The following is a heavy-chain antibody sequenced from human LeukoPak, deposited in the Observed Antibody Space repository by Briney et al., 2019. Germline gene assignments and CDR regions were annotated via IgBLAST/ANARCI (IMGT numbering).Heavy chain of an antibody. D-gene: IGHD6-13*01. V-gene: IGHV3-23*01. Sequence: GGSRSLSCAASGFTFSSYAMNWVSQAPEKGLEWVSAISNSGGSTYYADSVKGRFTISRDNAKNTLYLQMNSLRAEDTAIYYCGRDIATAVDYWGVGSLVTVSS. CDR3: GRDIATAVDY. CDR2: ISNSGGST. J-gene: IGHJ4*02. CDR1: GFTFSSYA.